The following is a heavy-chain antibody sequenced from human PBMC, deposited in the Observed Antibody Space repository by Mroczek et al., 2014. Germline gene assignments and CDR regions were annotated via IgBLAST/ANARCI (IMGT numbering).Heavy chain of an antibody. CDR1: GGSISSGGYY. V-gene: IGHV4-31*03. Sequence: QVQLQESGPGLVKPSQTLSLTCTVSGGSISSGGYYWSWIRQHPGKGLEWIGYIYYSGSTYYNPSLKSRVTISVDTSKNQFSLKLSSVTAADTAVYYCARGGGPGYDILTGYYSEDGYYYYYMDVWGKGTHGHRLL. CDR3: ARGGGPGYDILTGYYSEDGYYYYYMDV. D-gene: IGHD3-9*01. CDR2: IYYSGST. J-gene: IGHJ6*03.